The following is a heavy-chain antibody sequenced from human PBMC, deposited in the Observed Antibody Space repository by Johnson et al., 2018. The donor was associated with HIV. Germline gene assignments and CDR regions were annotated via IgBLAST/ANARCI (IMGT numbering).Heavy chain of an antibody. Sequence: VQLVESGGVVVHPGGSLRLSCETSRFTFDDYAMHWVRQAPGKGLEWVSLINWDGDSTYYGDSVKGRFTISRDNSKNSLYLQMNSLRAEDTALYYCAKGGYSGSYFGFDIWGQGTLVTVSS. J-gene: IGHJ3*02. V-gene: IGHV3-43D*03. CDR3: AKGGYSGSYFGFDI. CDR1: RFTFDDYA. CDR2: INWDGDST. D-gene: IGHD1-26*01.